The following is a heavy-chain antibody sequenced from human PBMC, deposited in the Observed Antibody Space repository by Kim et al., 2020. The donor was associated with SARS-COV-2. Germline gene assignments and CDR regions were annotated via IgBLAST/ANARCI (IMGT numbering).Heavy chain of an antibody. CDR2: IYYSGST. J-gene: IGHJ5*02. CDR3: ARPAAPPAHNWFDP. CDR1: GGSISSSSYY. V-gene: IGHV4-39*01. D-gene: IGHD6-13*01. Sequence: SETLSLTCTVSGGSISSSSYYWGWIRQPPGKGLEWIGSIYYSGSTYYNPSLKSRVTISVDTSKNQFSLKLSSVTAADTAVYYCARPAAPPAHNWFDPWGQGTLVTVSS.